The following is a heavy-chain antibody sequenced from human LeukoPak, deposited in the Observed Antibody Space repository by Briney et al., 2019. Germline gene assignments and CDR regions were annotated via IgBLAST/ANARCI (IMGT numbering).Heavy chain of an antibody. CDR2: IIPIFGTA. J-gene: IGHJ3*02. CDR1: GGTFSSYA. V-gene: IGHV1-69*13. D-gene: IGHD3-16*01. CDR3: VLRLGESPNDAFDI. Sequence: SVKVSCKASGGTFSSYAISWVRQAPGQRLEWMGGIIPIFGTANYAQKFQGRVTITADESTSTAYMELSSLRSEDTAVYYCVLRLGESPNDAFDIWGQGTMVTVSS.